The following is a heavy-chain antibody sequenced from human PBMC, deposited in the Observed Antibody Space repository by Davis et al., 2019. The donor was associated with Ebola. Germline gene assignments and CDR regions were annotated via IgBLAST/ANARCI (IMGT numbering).Heavy chain of an antibody. V-gene: IGHV3-11*06. CDR3: ARDAGDTAMVTSFFDY. Sequence: GGSLRLSCAASGFTFSVYYMSWIRQAPGKGPEWVSSISSSASYKNYADSVKGRFTISRDNSRNTLYLQMNSLRDEDTAVYYCARDAGDTAMVTSFFDYWGQGTLVTVSS. CDR2: ISSSASYK. J-gene: IGHJ4*02. D-gene: IGHD5-18*01. CDR1: GFTFSVYY.